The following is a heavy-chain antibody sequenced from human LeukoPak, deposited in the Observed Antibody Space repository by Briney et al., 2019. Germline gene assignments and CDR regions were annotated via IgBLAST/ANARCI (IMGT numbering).Heavy chain of an antibody. Sequence: PSQTLSLTCTVSGGSISSGGYYWSWIRQHPGKGLEWIGYIYYSGSTYYNPSLKSRVTRSVDTSKNQFSLKLSSVTAADTAVYYCARGGARITIFGVATIGRNWFDPWGQGTLVTVSS. D-gene: IGHD3-3*01. J-gene: IGHJ5*02. CDR2: IYYSGST. CDR1: GGSISSGGYY. CDR3: ARGGARITIFGVATIGRNWFDP. V-gene: IGHV4-31*03.